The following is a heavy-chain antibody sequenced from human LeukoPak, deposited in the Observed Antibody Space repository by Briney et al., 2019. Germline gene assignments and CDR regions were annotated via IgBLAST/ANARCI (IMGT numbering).Heavy chain of an antibody. D-gene: IGHD3-22*01. V-gene: IGHV3-23*01. CDR2: ISGSGGST. CDR1: GFTFSSYA. Sequence: GGSLRLSCAASGFTFSSYAMSWVRQAPGKGLEWVSAISGSGGSTYYADSVKGRFTISRDNSKNTLYLQMNSLRAEDTAVYYCAKVTDYYDSSGPTGAVDCWGQGTLVTVSS. CDR3: AKVTDYYDSSGPTGAVDC. J-gene: IGHJ4*02.